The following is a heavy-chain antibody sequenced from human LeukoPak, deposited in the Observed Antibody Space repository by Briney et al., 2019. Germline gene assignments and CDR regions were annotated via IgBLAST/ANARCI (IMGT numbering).Heavy chain of an antibody. J-gene: IGHJ4*02. CDR3: AKDRGSSGWLSFDY. CDR2: ISNDGSNE. CDR1: GFTFSSYG. V-gene: IGHV3-30*18. Sequence: GGSLRLSCAASGFTFSSYGMHWVRQAPGKGLEWVAVISNDGSNEYYADSVKGRFTISRDNSKNTLYLQMNSLRAEDTAVYYCAKDRGSSGWLSFDYWGQGTLVTVSS. D-gene: IGHD6-19*01.